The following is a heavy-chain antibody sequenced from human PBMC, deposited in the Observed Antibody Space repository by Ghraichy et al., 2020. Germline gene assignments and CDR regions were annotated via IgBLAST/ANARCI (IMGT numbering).Heavy chain of an antibody. J-gene: IGHJ4*02. D-gene: IGHD3-3*01. V-gene: IGHV3-23*01. CDR3: AKDNDFWSGYPLFDY. Sequence: GESLNISCAASGFTFSSYAMSWVRQAPGKGLEWVSAISGSGGSTYYADSVKGRFTISRDNSKNTLYLQMNSLRAEDTAVYYCAKDNDFWSGYPLFDYWGQGTLVTVSS. CDR1: GFTFSSYA. CDR2: ISGSGGST.